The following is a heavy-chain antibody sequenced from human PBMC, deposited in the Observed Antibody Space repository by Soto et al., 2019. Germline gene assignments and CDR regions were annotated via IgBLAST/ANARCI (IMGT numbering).Heavy chain of an antibody. V-gene: IGHV3-23*01. CDR3: AKEDISGYYPLFDY. J-gene: IGHJ4*02. Sequence: GGSLILSCAASGFTFSSYAMSWVRQAPGKGLEWVSAISGSGSNTYYADSVKGRFTISRDNSKNTLYLQMNSLRAEDTAVYYCAKEDISGYYPLFDYWGQGTLVTVSS. CDR2: ISGSGSNT. D-gene: IGHD3-22*01. CDR1: GFTFSSYA.